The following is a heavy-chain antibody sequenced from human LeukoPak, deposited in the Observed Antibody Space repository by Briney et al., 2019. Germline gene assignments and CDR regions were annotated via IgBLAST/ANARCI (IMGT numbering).Heavy chain of an antibody. D-gene: IGHD6-13*01. J-gene: IGHJ6*02. CDR1: GFTFSSYW. CDR2: INSDGSST. V-gene: IGHV3-74*01. CDR3: ARETGGSWYPNYYGMDV. Sequence: PGGSLRLSCAASGFTFSSYWMHWVRQAPGKGLVWVSRINSDGSSTSYADSVKGRFTISRDNAKNTLYLQMNSLRAEDTAVYYCARETGGSWYPNYYGMDVWGQGTTVAVSS.